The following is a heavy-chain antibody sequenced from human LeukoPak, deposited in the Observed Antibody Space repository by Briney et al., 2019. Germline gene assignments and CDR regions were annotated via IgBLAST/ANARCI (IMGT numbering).Heavy chain of an antibody. J-gene: IGHJ6*03. CDR3: ARFARAYYYYMDV. CDR2: ISSSSSYI. Sequence: GGSLRLSCAASGFTFSSYSMNWVRQAPGKGLEWVSSISSSSSYIYYADSVKGRFTISRDNAKNSLYLQMNSLRAEDTAVYYCARFARAYYYYMDVWGKGTTVTVSS. V-gene: IGHV3-21*01. CDR1: GFTFSSYS.